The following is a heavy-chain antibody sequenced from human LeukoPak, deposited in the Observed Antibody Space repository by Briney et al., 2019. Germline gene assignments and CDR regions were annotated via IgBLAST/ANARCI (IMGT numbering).Heavy chain of an antibody. J-gene: IGHJ4*02. V-gene: IGHV1-18*01. D-gene: IGHD3-16*01. CDR2: IGAYNGNT. CDR3: ARDDSAYDYVWGRYQESPPDY. Sequence: ASVKVSCKASGYTFTSYGISWVRQAPGQGLEWMGWIGAYNGNTNYAQKLQGRVTMTTDTSTSTAYMELRSLRSDDTAAYYCARDDSAYDYVWGRYQESPPDYWGQGTLVTVSS. CDR1: GYTFTSYG.